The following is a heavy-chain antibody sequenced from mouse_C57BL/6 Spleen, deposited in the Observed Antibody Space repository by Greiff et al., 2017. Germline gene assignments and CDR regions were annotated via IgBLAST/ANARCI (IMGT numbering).Heavy chain of an antibody. CDR2: IDPDSGST. CDR3: ARVGGLDDYFGG. D-gene: IGHD2-4*01. J-gene: IGHJ2*01. CDR1: GFTFTSYC. Sequence: QVQLQQSGAELVKPGASVKLSCTASGFTFTSYCMHWVKQRPEQGLEWIGMIDPDSGSTNYHEKFKGKATLTSDKSSNTAYLQLSSLTSEDTAVYYCARVGGLDDYFGGWGKGITLAV. V-gene: IGHV1-64*01.